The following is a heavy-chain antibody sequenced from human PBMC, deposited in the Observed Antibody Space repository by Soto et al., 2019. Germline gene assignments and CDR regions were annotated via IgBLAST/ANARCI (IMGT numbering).Heavy chain of an antibody. J-gene: IGHJ4*02. D-gene: IGHD2-21*01. CDR1: GGSIGSTTYY. V-gene: IGHV4-39*07. CDR3: ATLPPRIVVTILPIPS. Sequence: SETLSLTCTVSGGSIGSTTYYWGWMRQPPGKGLEWIAGFFVGGNTYYNPSLKSRVTISLDTSNNQFSLKLSSLTAADTAVYYCATLPPRIVVTILPIPSWGQGTQVTVSS. CDR2: FFVGGNT.